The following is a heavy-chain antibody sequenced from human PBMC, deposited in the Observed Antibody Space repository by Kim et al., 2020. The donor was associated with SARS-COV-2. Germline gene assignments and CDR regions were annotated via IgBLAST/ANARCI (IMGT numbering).Heavy chain of an antibody. V-gene: IGHV3-23*01. D-gene: IGHD6-6*01. J-gene: IGHJ6*02. CDR3: AKIIAARYYYYGMDG. Sequence: DSVQGRSTISRDDTQNTLYLQMNSLRAEDTAVYYCAKIIAARYYYYGMDGWGQGTTVTVSS.